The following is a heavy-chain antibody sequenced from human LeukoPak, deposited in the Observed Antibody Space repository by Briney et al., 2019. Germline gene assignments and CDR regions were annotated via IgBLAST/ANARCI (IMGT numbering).Heavy chain of an antibody. D-gene: IGHD3-10*01. Sequence: GGSLRLSCAASGFTFSSYWMSWVRQAPGKGLEWEANIKQDGSEKYYVDSVKGRFTISRDNAKNSLYLQMNSRRAEDTAVYYCARGTYGSGSYYPNDAFDIWGQGTMVTVSS. V-gene: IGHV3-7*01. CDR3: ARGTYGSGSYYPNDAFDI. CDR2: IKQDGSEK. J-gene: IGHJ3*02. CDR1: GFTFSSYW.